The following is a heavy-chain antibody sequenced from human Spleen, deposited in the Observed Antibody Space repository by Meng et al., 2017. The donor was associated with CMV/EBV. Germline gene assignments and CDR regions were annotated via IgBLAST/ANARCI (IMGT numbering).Heavy chain of an antibody. Sequence: SLKVSCKASGGTFNSYGISWVRQAPGQGPECMGGIIPIFGTGRYAQKFQGRVTITMDESTSAAYMELSSLRSEDSAMYYCTGNDQLLMYYFDSWGQGTLVTVSS. J-gene: IGHJ4*02. CDR1: GGTFNSYG. CDR2: IIPIFGTG. V-gene: IGHV1-69*05. CDR3: TGNDQLLMYYFDS. D-gene: IGHD1-1*01.